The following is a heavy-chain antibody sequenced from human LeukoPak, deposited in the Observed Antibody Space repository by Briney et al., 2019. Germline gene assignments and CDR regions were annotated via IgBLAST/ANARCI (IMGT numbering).Heavy chain of an antibody. D-gene: IGHD3-3*01. CDR3: AKASYYDFWCGYYAYYYYGMDV. J-gene: IGHJ6*02. CDR1: GFTFSSYA. V-gene: IGHV3-23*01. Sequence: PGGSLRLSCAASGFTFSSYAMSWVRQAPGKGLEWVSAISGSGGSTYYADSVKGRFTISRDNSKNTLYLQMNSLRAEDTAVYYCAKASYYDFWCGYYAYYYYGMDVWGQGTTVTVSS. CDR2: ISGSGGST.